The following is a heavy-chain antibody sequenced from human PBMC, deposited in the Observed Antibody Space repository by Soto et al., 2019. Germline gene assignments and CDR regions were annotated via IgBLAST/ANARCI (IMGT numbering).Heavy chain of an antibody. CDR3: ARDPPDFNSGFDS. CDR2: AYYRSRWQY. J-gene: IGHJ4*02. CDR1: GDSVSNNGAT. D-gene: IGHD1-26*01. V-gene: IGHV6-1*01. Sequence: QVQLQQSGPGLVKPSQTLSLTCAICGDSVSNNGATWNWIRQSPSRGLEWLGRAYYRSRWQYDYAPSVISRITINPDTSKNQFPLHLSSVTPEDTAVYYWARDPPDFNSGFDSWGQGSLVTVSS.